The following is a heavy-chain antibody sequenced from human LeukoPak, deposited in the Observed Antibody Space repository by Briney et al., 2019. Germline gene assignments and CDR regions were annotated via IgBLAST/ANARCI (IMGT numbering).Heavy chain of an antibody. CDR1: GFTFSSYA. V-gene: IGHV3-30-3*01. J-gene: IGHJ6*02. CDR2: ISYDGSDK. CDR3: ARLIGQPQNYGMDV. Sequence: GGSLRLSCAASGFTFSSYAMHWVRQAPGKGLEWVAVISYDGSDKYYADSVKGRFTISRDNAKNSLYLQMNSLRAEDTAVYYCARLIGQPQNYGMDVWGQGTTVTVSS.